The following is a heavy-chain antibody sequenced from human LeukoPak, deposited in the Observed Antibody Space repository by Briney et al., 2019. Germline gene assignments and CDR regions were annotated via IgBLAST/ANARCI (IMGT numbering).Heavy chain of an antibody. Sequence: PGGSLRLSCAGSGFTFSTYWMNWVRQAPGKGLEWGANMNQDGSEKYYLDSVKGRFTISRDNAKNSVYLQMNSLRAEDTAVYYCARASTRETSSWYSWGQGTLVTVSS. D-gene: IGHD6-13*01. J-gene: IGHJ4*02. CDR1: GFTFSTYW. CDR2: MNQDGSEK. V-gene: IGHV3-7*03. CDR3: ARASTRETSSWYS.